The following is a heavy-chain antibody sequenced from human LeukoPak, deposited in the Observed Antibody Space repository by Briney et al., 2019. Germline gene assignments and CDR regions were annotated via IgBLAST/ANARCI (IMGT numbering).Heavy chain of an antibody. Sequence: PGGSLRLSCAASGFTFDDYAMHWVRQAPGKGLEWVSGISWNSGSIGYADSVEGRFTISRDNAKNSLYLQMNSLRAEDTALYYCAKARQLGSGWFDPWGQGTLVTVSS. J-gene: IGHJ5*02. CDR3: AKARQLGSGWFDP. V-gene: IGHV3-9*01. D-gene: IGHD6-6*01. CDR2: ISWNSGSI. CDR1: GFTFDDYA.